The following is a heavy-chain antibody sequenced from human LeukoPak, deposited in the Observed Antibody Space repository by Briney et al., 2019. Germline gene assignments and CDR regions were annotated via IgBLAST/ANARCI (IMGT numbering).Heavy chain of an antibody. CDR3: ARLSSSWYQDWYFDL. D-gene: IGHD6-13*01. CDR2: IYTRGST. V-gene: IGHV4-4*07. CDR1: GGSISSYD. J-gene: IGHJ2*01. Sequence: SETLSLTCTVSGGSISSYDRSWFRQPAGKRLEWIGRIYTRGSTNYNPSLKSRVIMSVDTSKNQFSLKLSSVTAADTAVYYCARLSSSWYQDWYFDLWGRGTLVTVSS.